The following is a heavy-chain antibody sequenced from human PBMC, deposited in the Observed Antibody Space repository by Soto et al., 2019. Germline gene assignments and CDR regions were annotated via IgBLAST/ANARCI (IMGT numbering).Heavy chain of an antibody. D-gene: IGHD3-3*01. CDR2: IGTAGDT. CDR1: GFTFSSYD. Sequence: LSCAASGFTFSSYDMHWVRQATGKGLEWVSAIGTAGDTYYADSVKGRFTISRDNSKNTLYLQMNSLRAEDTAVYYCAKDPGGYDFWSGYYNLYYYYGMDVWGQGTTVTVSS. CDR3: AKDPGGYDFWSGYYNLYYYYGMDV. V-gene: IGHV3-13*04. J-gene: IGHJ6*02.